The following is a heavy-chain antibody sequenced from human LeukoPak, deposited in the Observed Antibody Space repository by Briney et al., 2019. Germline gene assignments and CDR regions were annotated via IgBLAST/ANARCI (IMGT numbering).Heavy chain of an antibody. CDR1: GYTFTSYD. CDR2: MNPNSGNT. CDR3: ARAGVPAALVGYYYYYMDV. Sequence: ASVKVSCKASGYTFTSYDINWVRQATGQGLEWMGWMNPNSGNTGYAQKFQGRVTMTRNTSISTAYMELSSLRSEDTAVYYCARAGVPAALVGYYYYYMDVWGKGTTVTVSS. D-gene: IGHD2-2*01. J-gene: IGHJ6*03. V-gene: IGHV1-8*01.